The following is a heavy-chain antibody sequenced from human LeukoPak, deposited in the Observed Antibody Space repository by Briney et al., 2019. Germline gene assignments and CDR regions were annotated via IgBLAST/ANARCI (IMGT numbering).Heavy chain of an antibody. CDR3: ARDPGDGGYSYGESDAFDI. D-gene: IGHD5-18*01. Sequence: SETLSLTCTVSGGSISSYYWSWIRQPPGKGLEWIGYIYYSGSTNYNPSLKSRVTISVDTSKNQFSLKLSSVTAADTAVYYCARDPGDGGYSYGESDAFDIWGQGTMVTVSS. CDR1: GGSISSYY. V-gene: IGHV4-59*01. J-gene: IGHJ3*02. CDR2: IYYSGST.